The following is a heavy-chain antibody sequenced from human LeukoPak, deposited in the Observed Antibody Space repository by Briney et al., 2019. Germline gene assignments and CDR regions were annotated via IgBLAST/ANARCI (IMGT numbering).Heavy chain of an antibody. V-gene: IGHV4-59*12. D-gene: IGHD2-15*01. CDR3: ARDWEYCSGGSCYSQSFDI. CDR1: GGSISSYY. Sequence: PSETLSLTCTVSGGSISSYYWSWIRQPPGKGLEWIGYIYYSGSTNYNPSLKSRVTISVDTSENQFSLKLSSVTAADTAVYYCARDWEYCSGGSCYSQSFDIWGQGTMVAVSS. J-gene: IGHJ3*02. CDR2: IYYSGST.